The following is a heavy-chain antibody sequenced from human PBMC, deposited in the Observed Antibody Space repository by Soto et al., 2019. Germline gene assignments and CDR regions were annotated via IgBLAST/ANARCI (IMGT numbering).Heavy chain of an antibody. CDR1: GYTLTSYD. V-gene: IGHV1-8*01. Sequence: GASVKVSCKASGYTLTSYDINWVRQATGQRLEWMGWMNPNSGNTGYAQKFQGRVTMTRNTSISTAYMELSSLRSEDTAVYYCARGGALLGGMDVWGQGTTVTVSS. J-gene: IGHJ6*02. D-gene: IGHD3-10*01. CDR2: MNPNSGNT. CDR3: ARGGALLGGMDV.